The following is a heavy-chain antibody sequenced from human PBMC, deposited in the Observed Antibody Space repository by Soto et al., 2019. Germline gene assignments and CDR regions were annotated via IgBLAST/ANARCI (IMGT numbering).Heavy chain of an antibody. CDR2: IYPGDSDT. CDR1: GYSFTSYW. J-gene: IGHJ6*02. V-gene: IGHV5-51*01. Sequence: ESLKISCKRSGYSFTSYWIGWVRQMPGKGLEWMGIIYPGDSDTRYSPSFQGQVTISADKSISTAYLQWSSLKASDTAMYYCARHFYLNGLVYGMDVWGQGTTVTVSS. CDR3: ARHFYLNGLVYGMDV. D-gene: IGHD1-1*01.